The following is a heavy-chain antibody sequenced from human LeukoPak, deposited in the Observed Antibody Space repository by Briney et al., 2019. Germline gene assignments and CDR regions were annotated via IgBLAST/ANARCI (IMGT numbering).Heavy chain of an antibody. Sequence: ASGKVSCKAAGYTLNNYYVHWVRQAPGQGLEWIGIINPSGGTTSYAQKFQGRVTMTKDTSTSTVYMELRSLTSEDTAIYYCARGRGTGMVDDYWGQGTLVTVSS. J-gene: IGHJ4*02. CDR3: ARGRGTGMVDDY. CDR1: GYTLNNYY. D-gene: IGHD5-18*01. CDR2: INPSGGTT. V-gene: IGHV1-46*02.